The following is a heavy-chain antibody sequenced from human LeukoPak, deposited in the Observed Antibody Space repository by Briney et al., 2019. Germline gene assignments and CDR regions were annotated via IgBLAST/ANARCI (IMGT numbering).Heavy chain of an antibody. Sequence: QTGGSLRLSCAASGFTFSSYAMSWVRQAPGKGLEWVSAISGSGGSTYYADSVKGRFTISRDNSKNTLYLQMNSLRAEDTAVYYCAKDRTSGSSRGPFDYWGQGTLVTVSS. D-gene: IGHD1-26*01. CDR1: GFTFSSYA. CDR3: AKDRTSGSSRGPFDY. V-gene: IGHV3-23*01. J-gene: IGHJ4*02. CDR2: ISGSGGST.